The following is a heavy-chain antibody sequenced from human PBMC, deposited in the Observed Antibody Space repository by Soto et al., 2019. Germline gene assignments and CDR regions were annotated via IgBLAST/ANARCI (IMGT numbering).Heavy chain of an antibody. CDR1: GYNFSIYW. D-gene: IGHD6-13*01. Sequence: GESLKISCKGSGYNFSIYWIGGVRQMPGKGLEWVGIIFPHDSDTRYSPSFQGQVTISADKSISTAYLQWNSLKASDTAMYYCARWVAATGTDYWGQGTLVTVSS. J-gene: IGHJ4*02. CDR2: IFPHDSDT. CDR3: ARWVAATGTDY. V-gene: IGHV5-51*01.